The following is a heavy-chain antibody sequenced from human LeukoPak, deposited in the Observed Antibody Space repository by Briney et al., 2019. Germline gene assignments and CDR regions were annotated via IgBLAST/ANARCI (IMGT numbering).Heavy chain of an antibody. CDR1: GGSISSGNYY. CDR2: INHSGSS. J-gene: IGHJ4*02. V-gene: IGHV4-39*07. CDR3: ASNSFDYYGSGSYSVDY. Sequence: SSETLSLTCTVSGGSISSGNYYLSWIRQPPGKGLEWIGEINHSGSSNYNPSLKSRVTISVDTSKNQFSLKLSSVTAADTAVYYCASNSFDYYGSGSYSVDYWGQGTLVTVSS. D-gene: IGHD3-10*01.